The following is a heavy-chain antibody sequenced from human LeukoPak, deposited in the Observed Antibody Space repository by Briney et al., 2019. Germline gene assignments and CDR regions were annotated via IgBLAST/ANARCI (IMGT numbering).Heavy chain of an antibody. CDR3: ARGSLRDYDYIWGSYRYTRPDDY. V-gene: IGHV1-8*01. Sequence: ASVKVSCKASRYTFTSYDINWVRQATGQGLEWMGWMNPNSGNTGYAQKFQGRVTMTRNTSISTAYMELSSLRSEDTAVYYCARGSLRDYDYIWGSYRYTRPDDYWGQGTLVTVSS. J-gene: IGHJ4*02. D-gene: IGHD3-16*02. CDR1: RYTFTSYD. CDR2: MNPNSGNT.